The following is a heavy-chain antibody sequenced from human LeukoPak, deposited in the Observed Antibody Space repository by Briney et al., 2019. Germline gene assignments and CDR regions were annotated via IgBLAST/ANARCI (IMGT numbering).Heavy chain of an antibody. Sequence: SETLSLTCAVSGGSISSGGYSWSWIRQPPGKGLEWIGYIYHSGSTYYNPSLKSRVTISVDGSKNQFSLKLSSVTAADTAVYYCATFSIMITFGGVSAWFDPWGQGTLVTVSS. CDR3: ATFSIMITFGGVSAWFDP. V-gene: IGHV4-30-2*01. CDR1: GGSISSGGYS. CDR2: IYHSGST. J-gene: IGHJ5*02. D-gene: IGHD3-16*01.